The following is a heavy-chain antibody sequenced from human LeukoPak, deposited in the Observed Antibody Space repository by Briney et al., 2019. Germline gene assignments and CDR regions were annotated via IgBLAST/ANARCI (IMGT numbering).Heavy chain of an antibody. J-gene: IGHJ6*03. V-gene: IGHV3-64*02. CDR3: ARGPNYSFYMDV. CDR1: GFTFSDYT. Sequence: PGGSLRLSCAASGFTFSDYTMHWVRLAPGKRLEYVSAITANGGGKYHADPVRARFTVSRDNSKNTLYLQMGSLRAEDTALYYCARGPNYSFYMDVWGKGTTVTVSS. CDR2: ITANGGGK.